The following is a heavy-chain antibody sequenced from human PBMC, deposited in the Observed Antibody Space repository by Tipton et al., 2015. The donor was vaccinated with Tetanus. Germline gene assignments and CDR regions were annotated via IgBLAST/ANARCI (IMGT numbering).Heavy chain of an antibody. CDR1: GFTFSSYW. V-gene: IGHV3-7*03. CDR2: IRQNGNEK. J-gene: IGHJ3*02. D-gene: IGHD2-15*01. CDR3: GGFSFSDDLDI. Sequence: SLRLSCAASGFTFSSYWMDWVRQAPGKRLEWVAAIRQNGNEKYYVDSVKGRFTISRDNTKNSLYLQMNSLRAEDTAVYYCGGFSFSDDLDIWGRGTMVTVSS.